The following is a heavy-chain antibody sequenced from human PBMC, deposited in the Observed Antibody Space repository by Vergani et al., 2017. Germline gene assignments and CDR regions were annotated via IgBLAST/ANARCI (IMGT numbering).Heavy chain of an antibody. J-gene: IGHJ6*02. V-gene: IGHV1-58*02. Sequence: QLVQSGAEVKKPGASVKVSCKASGFTFTSSAMQWVRQARGQRLEWIGWIVVGSGNTNYAQKFQERVTITRDMSTSTAYMELRSLRSDDTAVYYCAKDRTVPAAIFGVRRYYYYGMDVWGQGTTVTVSS. D-gene: IGHD2-2*01. CDR3: AKDRTVPAAIFGVRRYYYYGMDV. CDR2: IVVGSGNT. CDR1: GFTFTSSA.